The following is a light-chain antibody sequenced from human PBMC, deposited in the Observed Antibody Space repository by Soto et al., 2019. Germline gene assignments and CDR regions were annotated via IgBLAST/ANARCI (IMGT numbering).Light chain of an antibody. CDR1: LSLTSRF. Sequence: EIVLTQSPGTLSLSPGERATLSCRASLSLTSRFLAWFQQKPGQAPRLLIYGASSRATGIPDRFSGSGSGTEFTLTISRLEPEDFAVYYCQQYDGSVWTFGQGTKVDIK. J-gene: IGKJ1*01. V-gene: IGKV3-20*01. CDR2: GAS. CDR3: QQYDGSVWT.